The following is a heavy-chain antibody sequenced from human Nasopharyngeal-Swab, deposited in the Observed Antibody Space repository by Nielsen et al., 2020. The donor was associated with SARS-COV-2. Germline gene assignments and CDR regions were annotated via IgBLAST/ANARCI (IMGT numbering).Heavy chain of an antibody. CDR3: ARRVGYCSGGSCPSGYYGMDV. CDR2: TEIGGTT. CDR1: GLTVSSTY. D-gene: IGHD2-15*01. Sequence: GESLKISCAVSGLTVSSTYMSWVRQAPGKGLEWVSVTEIGGTTHYADSVKGRFTISRDNSKNTLYLQMNSLRAEDTAVYYCARRVGYCSGGSCPSGYYGMDVWGQGTTVTVSS. V-gene: IGHV3-53*01. J-gene: IGHJ6*02.